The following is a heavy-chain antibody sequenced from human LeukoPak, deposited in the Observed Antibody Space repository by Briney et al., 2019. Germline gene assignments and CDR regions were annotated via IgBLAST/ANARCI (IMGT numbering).Heavy chain of an antibody. V-gene: IGHV3-23*01. CDR2: ISGSGGST. CDR1: GFTFSSYA. J-gene: IGHJ4*02. D-gene: IGHD3-3*01. CDR3: AKVDYDFWSGYYTGHHFDY. Sequence: PGGSLRLSCAASGFTFSSYAMSWVRQAPGKGLEWVSAISGSGGSTYYADSVKGRFTISRDNSKNTLYLQMNSLRAEDTAVYYCAKVDYDFWSGYYTGHHFDYWGQGTPVTVSS.